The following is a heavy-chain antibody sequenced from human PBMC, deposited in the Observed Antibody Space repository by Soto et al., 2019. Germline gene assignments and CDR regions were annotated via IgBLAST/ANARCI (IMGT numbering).Heavy chain of an antibody. CDR2: IIPILGIA. D-gene: IGHD4-17*01. Sequence: ASVKVSCKASEGTFSSYTISWVRQAPGQGLEWMGRIIPILGIANYAQKFQGRVTITADKSTSTAYMELSSLRSEDTAVYYCARGVAMADYGDYDYYFDYWGQGTLVTVSS. CDR1: EGTFSSYT. CDR3: ARGVAMADYGDYDYYFDY. V-gene: IGHV1-69*02. J-gene: IGHJ4*02.